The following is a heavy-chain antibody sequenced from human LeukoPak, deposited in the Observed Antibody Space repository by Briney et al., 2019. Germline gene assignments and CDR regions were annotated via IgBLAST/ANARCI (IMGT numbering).Heavy chain of an antibody. J-gene: IGHJ6*02. CDR1: GGTFSSYA. CDR3: ARDWVYCSGGSCYTTNYYYYGMDI. V-gene: IGHV1-69*04. CDR2: IIPILGIA. D-gene: IGHD2-15*01. Sequence: SVEVSCKASGGTFSSYAISWVRQAPGQGLEWMGRIIPILGIANYAQKFQGRVTITADKSTSTAYMELSSLRSEDTAVYYCARDWVYCSGGSCYTTNYYYYGMDICGQGTTVTVSS.